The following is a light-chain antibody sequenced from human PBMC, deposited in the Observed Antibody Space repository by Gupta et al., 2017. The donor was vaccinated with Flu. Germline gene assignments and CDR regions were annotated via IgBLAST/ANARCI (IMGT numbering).Light chain of an antibody. V-gene: IGLV2-14*01. Sequence: QSALTQPASVSGSPGQSITISCTGTSNDVGGYNYVSWYQHHPGKAPKLMIYEVNSRPSGVSNRFSGFKSGSTASLTISGLQAEDEANYYCCSYSTASTCVFGGGTKLT. J-gene: IGLJ3*02. CDR1: SNDVGGYNY. CDR3: CSYSTASTCV. CDR2: EVN.